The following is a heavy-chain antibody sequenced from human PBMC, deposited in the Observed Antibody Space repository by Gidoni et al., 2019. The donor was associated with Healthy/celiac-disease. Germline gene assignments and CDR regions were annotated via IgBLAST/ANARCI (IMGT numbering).Heavy chain of an antibody. CDR3: ARGAWGYWEVLYY. CDR2: IYYSGST. CDR1: GGSISSGDYY. J-gene: IGHJ4*02. Sequence: QVQLHESGPGLVKPSQPLSLTCTVSGGSISSGDYYWSWIRQPPGKGLEWIGYIYYSGSTYYNPSLKSRVTISVDTSKNQFSLKLSSVTAADTAVYYCARGAWGYWEVLYYWGQGTLVTVSS. D-gene: IGHD2-15*01. V-gene: IGHV4-30-4*01.